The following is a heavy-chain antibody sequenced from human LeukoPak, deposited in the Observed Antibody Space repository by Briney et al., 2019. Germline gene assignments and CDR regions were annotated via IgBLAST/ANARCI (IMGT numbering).Heavy chain of an antibody. V-gene: IGHV3-74*01. CDR1: GFTFSSYW. D-gene: IGHD3-10*01. CDR3: AKSHKLGVRGVIITLEE. CDR2: IASDGSST. J-gene: IGHJ4*02. Sequence: GGSLRLSCAASGFTFSSYWMNWVRQAPGKGLVWVSRIASDGSSTTYADSVKGRFSISRDNSKNTLYLQMNSLRAEDTAVYYCAKSHKLGVRGVIITLEEWGQGTLVTVSS.